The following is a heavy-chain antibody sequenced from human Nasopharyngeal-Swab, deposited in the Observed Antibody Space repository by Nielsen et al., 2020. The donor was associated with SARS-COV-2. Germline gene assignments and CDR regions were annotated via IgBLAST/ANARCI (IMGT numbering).Heavy chain of an antibody. D-gene: IGHD2-15*01. J-gene: IGHJ6*02. CDR2: MNPNSGNT. CDR3: ARDTRMSYYYYYGMDA. V-gene: IGHV1-8*01. CDR1: GYTFTSYD. Sequence: ASVKVSCKASGYTFTSYDINWVRQATGQGLEWMGWMNPNSGNTGYAQKFQGRVTMTRNTSISTAYMELSSLRSEDTAVYYCARDTRMSYYYYYGMDAWGQGTTVTVSS.